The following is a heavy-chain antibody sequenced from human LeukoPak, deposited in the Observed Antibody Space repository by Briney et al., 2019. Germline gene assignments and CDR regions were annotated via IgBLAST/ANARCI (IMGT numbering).Heavy chain of an antibody. Sequence: GGSLRLSCAASGFTFSSYWMHWVRQAPGKGLVWVSRINSDGSSTSYADSVKGRFTISRDNSKNTLYLQMNSLRAEDTAVYYCARDTSRISSTGTVDCWGQGTLVTVSS. D-gene: IGHD2-2*01. CDR1: GFTFSSYW. V-gene: IGHV3-74*01. CDR3: ARDTSRISSTGTVDC. CDR2: INSDGSST. J-gene: IGHJ4*02.